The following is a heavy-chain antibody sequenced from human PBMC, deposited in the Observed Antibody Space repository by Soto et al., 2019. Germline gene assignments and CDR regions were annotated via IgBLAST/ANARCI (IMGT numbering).Heavy chain of an antibody. D-gene: IGHD3-22*01. CDR1: GFTFSSYS. CDR2: ISSSSSYI. Sequence: PGGSLRLSCAASGFTFSSYSMNWVRQAPGKGLEWVSSISSSSSYIYCADSVKGRFTISRDNAKNSLYLQMNSLRAEDTALYYCARVTQYYYDSSGYWAFDYWGQGTLVTVSS. V-gene: IGHV3-21*01. CDR3: ARVTQYYYDSSGYWAFDY. J-gene: IGHJ4*02.